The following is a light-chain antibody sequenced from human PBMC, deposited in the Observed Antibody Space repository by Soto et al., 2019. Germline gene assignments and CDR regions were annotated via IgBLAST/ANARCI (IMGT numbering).Light chain of an antibody. CDR3: CSYAGTSTHTV. CDR1: SSDVGSYKL. CDR2: EVS. Sequence: QSALTQPACVSGSPGQSITISCTGTSSDVGSYKLVSWYQQHPGKAPKLMISEVSKRPSGISDRFSGSKSGSTSSLTISGLQAQEEADYYCCSYAGTSTHTVFGGGTHLTVL. V-gene: IGLV2-23*02. J-gene: IGLJ7*01.